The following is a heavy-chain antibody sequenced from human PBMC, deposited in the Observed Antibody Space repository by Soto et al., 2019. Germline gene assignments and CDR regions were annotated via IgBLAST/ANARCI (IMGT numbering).Heavy chain of an antibody. Sequence: GGSLRLSCTASGYTFGDYAMSWIRQAPGKGLEWVGFIRSKAYGGTTEYAASVKGRFTISRDDFKSIAYLQMNSLKTEDTAVYYCTHLEGVTPDYGGQGTLVTVSS. CDR1: GYTFGDYA. CDR3: THLEGVTPDY. J-gene: IGHJ4*02. D-gene: IGHD3-16*01. V-gene: IGHV3-49*03. CDR2: IRSKAYGGTT.